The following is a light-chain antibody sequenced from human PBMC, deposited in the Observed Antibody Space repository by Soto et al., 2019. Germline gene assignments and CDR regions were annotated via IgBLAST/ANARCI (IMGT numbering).Light chain of an antibody. CDR1: QNVSGNY. CDR2: GAS. V-gene: IGKV3-20*01. Sequence: EIVLTQSPGALSLSPGERATLSCRASQNVSGNYLAWYQQKPGQAPRLFIHGASSRAAGIPDRFSGSGSGTDFTLTISRLEPEDFAVYCCHQYATSPWTFGQGTKVEIK. J-gene: IGKJ1*01. CDR3: HQYATSPWT.